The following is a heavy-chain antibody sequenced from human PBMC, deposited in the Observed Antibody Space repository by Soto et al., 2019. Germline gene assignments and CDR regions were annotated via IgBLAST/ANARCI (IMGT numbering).Heavy chain of an antibody. Sequence: SETLSLTCPVSGGSISSGGYYWSWIRQHPGKGLEWIGYIYYSGSTYYNPSLKSRVTISVDTSKNQFSLKLSSVTAADTAVYYCARGMYEAYTYGMDVWGQGTTVTVSS. V-gene: IGHV4-31*03. CDR3: ARGMYEAYTYGMDV. J-gene: IGHJ6*02. D-gene: IGHD2-8*01. CDR2: IYYSGST. CDR1: GGSISSGGYY.